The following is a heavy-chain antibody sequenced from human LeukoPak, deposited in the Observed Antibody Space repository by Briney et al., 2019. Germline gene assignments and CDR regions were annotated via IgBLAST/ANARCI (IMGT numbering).Heavy chain of an antibody. CDR3: ATPRTLVWGSYPGDY. D-gene: IGHD3-16*01. V-gene: IGHV3-48*04. CDR1: GFTFSSYS. J-gene: IGHJ4*02. Sequence: GGSLRLSCAASGFTFSSYSMNWVRQAPGKGLEWVSYISSSSGTIYYADSVKGRFTTSRDNAKNSLYLQMNSLRAEDTAVYYCATPRTLVWGSYPGDYWGQGTLVTVSS. CDR2: ISSSSGTI.